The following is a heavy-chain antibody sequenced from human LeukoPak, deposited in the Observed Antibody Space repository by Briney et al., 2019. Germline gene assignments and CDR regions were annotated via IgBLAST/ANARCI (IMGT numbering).Heavy chain of an antibody. CDR2: IYYSGST. CDR1: GGSISSSSYY. D-gene: IGHD2-15*01. CDR3: ARRGYCSGGSCYHYFDY. V-gene: IGHV4-39*01. J-gene: IGHJ4*02. Sequence: SQTLSLTCTVSGGSISSSSYYWGWIRQPPGKGLEWIGSIYYSGSTYYSPSLKSRVTISVDTSKNQFSLKLSSVTAADTAVYYCARRGYCSGGSCYHYFDYWGQGTLVTVSS.